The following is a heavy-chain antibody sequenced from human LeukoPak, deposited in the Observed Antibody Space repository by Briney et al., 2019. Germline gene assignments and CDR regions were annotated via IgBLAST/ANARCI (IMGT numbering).Heavy chain of an antibody. Sequence: SETLSLTCALSGYSLNLAYYWGWIRQPPGKGLEWIGRIFRGGSTSYNPSLMSRLTMSMDTSKNQFSLQLTSVTAADTAVYYFARYDSRGSGSTQLEYWGQGILVTISS. CDR3: ARYDSRGSGSTQLEY. CDR1: GYSLNLAYY. V-gene: IGHV4-38-2*01. CDR2: IFRGGST. D-gene: IGHD3-3*01. J-gene: IGHJ4*02.